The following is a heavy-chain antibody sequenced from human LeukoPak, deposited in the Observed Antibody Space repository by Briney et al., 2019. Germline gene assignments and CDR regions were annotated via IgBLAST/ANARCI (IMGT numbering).Heavy chain of an antibody. Sequence: MNWVGQXPGKGLEWVSSISSSSRYIYYADSVKGRFTISRDNAKNSLYLQMNSLRAEDTAVYYCARVPNYYDNTGVGYWGQGTLVTVSS. CDR2: ISSSSRYI. V-gene: IGHV3-21*01. CDR3: ARVPNYYDNTGVGY. D-gene: IGHD3-22*01. J-gene: IGHJ4*02.